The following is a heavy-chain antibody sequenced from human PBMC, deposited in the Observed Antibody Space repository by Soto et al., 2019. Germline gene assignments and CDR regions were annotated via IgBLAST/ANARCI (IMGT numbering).Heavy chain of an antibody. Sequence: GGSLRLSCAGSGFTFNNAWMSWVRQAPGKGLEWVGRIKKETDGGTTDYAASVKGRFSISRDDSKNTVFLQMNSLRTEDTAVYYCTTVFLWSYYFDNWGPGTPVTVSS. CDR2: IKKETDGGTT. J-gene: IGHJ4*02. CDR3: TTVFLWSYYFDN. V-gene: IGHV3-15*01. CDR1: GFTFNNAW. D-gene: IGHD2-21*01.